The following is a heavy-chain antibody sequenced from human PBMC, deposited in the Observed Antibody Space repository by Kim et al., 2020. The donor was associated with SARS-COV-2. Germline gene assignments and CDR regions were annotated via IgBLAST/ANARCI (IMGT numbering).Heavy chain of an antibody. CDR2: IWYDGSNK. V-gene: IGHV3-33*06. Sequence: GGSLRLSCAASGFTFSSYAMHWVRQAPGKGLEWVAVIWYDGSNKYYADSVKGRFTISRDNSKNTLYLQMNSLRAEDTAVYYCAKDKVSSSSWYFDYWGQGTLVTVSS. J-gene: IGHJ4*02. D-gene: IGHD6-13*01. CDR3: AKDKVSSSSWYFDY. CDR1: GFTFSSYA.